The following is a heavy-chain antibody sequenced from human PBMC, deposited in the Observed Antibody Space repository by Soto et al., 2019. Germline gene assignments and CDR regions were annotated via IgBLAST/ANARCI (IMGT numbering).Heavy chain of an antibody. Sequence: QVQLVESGGGVVQPGRSLRLSCVASGFTFSSYAMHWVRQAPGKGLEWVAVISYDGSNKYYADSVKGRFTVSRDNSKNTLDLQMNSLKPEDTAVYYCAKDPGIAAAGTGLNWFDPWGQGTLVTVSS. CDR2: ISYDGSNK. V-gene: IGHV3-30-3*01. D-gene: IGHD6-13*01. J-gene: IGHJ5*02. CDR1: GFTFSSYA. CDR3: AKDPGIAAAGTGLNWFDP.